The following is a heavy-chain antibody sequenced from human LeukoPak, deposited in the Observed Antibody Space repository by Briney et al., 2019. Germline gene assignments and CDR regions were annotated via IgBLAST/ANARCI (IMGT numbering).Heavy chain of an antibody. CDR3: ASTSGYSSSWYNYYYYGMDV. CDR1: GGSFSGYY. D-gene: IGHD6-13*01. V-gene: IGHV4-34*01. Sequence: PSETLSLTCAVYGGSFSGYYWSWIRQPPGKGLEWIGEINHSGSTNYNPSLKSRVTISVDTSKNQFSPKLSSVTAADTAVYYCASTSGYSSSWYNYYYYGMDVWGQGTTVTVSS. CDR2: INHSGST. J-gene: IGHJ6*02.